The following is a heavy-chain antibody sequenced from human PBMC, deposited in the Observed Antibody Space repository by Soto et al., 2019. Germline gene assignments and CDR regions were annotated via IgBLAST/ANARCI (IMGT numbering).Heavy chain of an antibody. CDR3: ARAGYDFWSGYLYYFDY. V-gene: IGHV4-59*01. CDR2: IYYSGST. D-gene: IGHD3-3*01. J-gene: IGHJ4*02. CDR1: GGSIISYY. Sequence: LSLTCTVSGGSIISYYWSWIRQPPGKGLEWIGYIYYSGSTNYNPSLKSRVTISVDTSKNQFSLKLSSVTAADTAVYYCARAGYDFWSGYLYYFDYWGQGTLVTVSS.